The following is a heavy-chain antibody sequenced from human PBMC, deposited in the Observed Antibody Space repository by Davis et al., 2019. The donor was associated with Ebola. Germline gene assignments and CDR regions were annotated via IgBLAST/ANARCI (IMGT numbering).Heavy chain of an antibody. V-gene: IGHV1-58*01. D-gene: IGHD6-19*01. J-gene: IGHJ6*02. CDR2: IVVGSGNT. CDR3: SAGYSSGWSYYYYGMDV. Sequence: SVKVSCKASGFTFTSSAVQWVRQARGQRLEWIGWIVVGSGNTNYAQKFQERVTITRDMSTSTAYMELSSLRSEDTAVYYCSAGYSSGWSYYYYGMDVWGQGTTVTVSS. CDR1: GFTFTSSA.